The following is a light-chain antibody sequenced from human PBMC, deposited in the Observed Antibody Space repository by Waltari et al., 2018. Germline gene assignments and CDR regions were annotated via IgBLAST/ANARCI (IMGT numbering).Light chain of an antibody. Sequence: SYELTQPPSVSVSPGQTARITCSGSALPSKYAFWYQQKSGQAPVLVIYEDTKRPSGIPERFSGSTSGTTNTLTIIGAQVEDDADYYCYSTDGGGTHNGVFGGGTKLTVL. V-gene: IGLV3-10*01. CDR2: EDT. CDR3: YSTDGGGTHNGV. J-gene: IGLJ3*02. CDR1: ALPSKY.